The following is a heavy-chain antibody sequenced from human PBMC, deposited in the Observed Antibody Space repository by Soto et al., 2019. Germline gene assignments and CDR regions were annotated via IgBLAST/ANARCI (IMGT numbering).Heavy chain of an antibody. CDR2: INAGNGNT. CDR3: ARGSGSDPYYYGMDV. J-gene: IGHJ6*02. CDR1: GYTFTSYA. Sequence: QVQLVQSGAEVKKPGASVKVSCKASGYTFTSYAMHWVRQAPGQRLEWMGWINAGNGNTKYSQKFQGRVTITRDTSASTAYMELSSLRSEDTAVYYCARGSGSDPYYYGMDVWGQGTTVTVSS. V-gene: IGHV1-3*01. D-gene: IGHD1-26*01.